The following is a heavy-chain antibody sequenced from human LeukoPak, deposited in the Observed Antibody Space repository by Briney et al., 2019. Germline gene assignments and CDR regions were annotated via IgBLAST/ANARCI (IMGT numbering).Heavy chain of an antibody. V-gene: IGHV4-61*05. J-gene: IGHJ4*02. CDR1: GGSISSSSYY. CDR2: IHSSANT. D-gene: IGHD4-23*01. CDR3: ARGGTVGNAWDY. Sequence: SETLSLTCTVSGGSISSSSYYWGWIRQPPGKGLEWLGYIHSSANTNYNPSLKSRVTISVDTSKNQFSLKLSTVTAADTAVYYCARGGTVGNAWDYWGQGTLVTVSS.